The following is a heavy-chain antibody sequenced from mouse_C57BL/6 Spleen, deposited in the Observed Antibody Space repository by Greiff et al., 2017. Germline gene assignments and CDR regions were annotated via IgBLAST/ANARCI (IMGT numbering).Heavy chain of an antibody. CDR2: INPSTGGT. CDR1: GYSFTGYY. Sequence: VQLQQSGPELVKPGASVKISCKASGYSFTGYYMNWVKQSPEKSLEWIGEINPSTGGTTYNQKFKAKATLTVDKSSSTAYMQLKSLTSEDSAVYYCARVKREGYAMDYWGQGTSVTVSS. V-gene: IGHV1-42*01. CDR3: ARVKREGYAMDY. J-gene: IGHJ4*01.